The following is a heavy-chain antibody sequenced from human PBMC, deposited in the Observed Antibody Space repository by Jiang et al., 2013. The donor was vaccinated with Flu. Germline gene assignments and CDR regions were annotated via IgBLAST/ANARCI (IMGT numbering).Heavy chain of an antibody. CDR2: IYFSGST. CDR1: GGSIKSYY. D-gene: IGHD6-6*01. Sequence: GLVKPSETLSLTCTVSGGSIKSYYWSWIRQPPGKGLEWIGYIYFSGSTNYNPSLKSRVTISVDTSKNQFSLKLSSMTAADTAVYYCATIVTGSTSSSHVDYWGQGTLVTVSS. CDR3: ATIVTGSTSSSHVDY. V-gene: IGHV4-59*01. J-gene: IGHJ4*02.